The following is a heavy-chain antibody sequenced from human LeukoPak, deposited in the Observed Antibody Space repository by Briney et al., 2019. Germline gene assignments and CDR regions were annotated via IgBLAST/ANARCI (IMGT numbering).Heavy chain of an antibody. D-gene: IGHD3-22*01. V-gene: IGHV3-43*02. CDR2: ISGDGGST. J-gene: IGHJ4*02. CDR3: AKERAMYYYDSSGHTVGDYFDY. Sequence: GGSLRLSCAASGFTFDDYAMHWVRQAPGKCLEWVSLISGDGGSTYYADSVKGRFTISRDNSKNSLYLQMNSLRTEDTALYYCAKERAMYYYDSSGHTVGDYFDYWGQGTLVTVSS. CDR1: GFTFDDYA.